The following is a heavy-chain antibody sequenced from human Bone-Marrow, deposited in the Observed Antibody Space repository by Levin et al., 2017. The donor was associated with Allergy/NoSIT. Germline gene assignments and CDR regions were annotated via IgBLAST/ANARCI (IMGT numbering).Heavy chain of an antibody. CDR2: ISGGSDYV. CDR3: ARARSGEGRYWYYYGVDV. J-gene: IGHJ6*02. CDR1: GFTFRSYT. V-gene: IGHV3-21*01. Sequence: GESLKISCVASGFTFRSYTMDWVRQTPGKGLEWVSSISGGSDYVYYTQSVKGRFTVSRDNAKMSLYLQIRGLRADDTAVYYCARARSGEGRYWYYYGVDVWGPGTTVTVSS. D-gene: IGHD2-8*02.